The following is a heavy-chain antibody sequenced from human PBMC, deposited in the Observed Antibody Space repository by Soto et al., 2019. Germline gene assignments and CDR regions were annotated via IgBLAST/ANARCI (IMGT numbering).Heavy chain of an antibody. CDR1: GYTFTSYY. V-gene: IGHV1-46*01. D-gene: IGHD2-15*01. J-gene: IGHJ4*02. CDR2: INPSDGTI. CDR3: AKTPRYCSDGSCYGSYFDY. Sequence: ASVKVSCKASGYTFTSYYMHWVRQAPGQGLEWMGIINPSDGTISYAQKFQGRVTMTRDTSTSTVYMEVNSLRSEDTALYYCAKTPRYCSDGSCYGSYFDYWGQGTLVTVSS.